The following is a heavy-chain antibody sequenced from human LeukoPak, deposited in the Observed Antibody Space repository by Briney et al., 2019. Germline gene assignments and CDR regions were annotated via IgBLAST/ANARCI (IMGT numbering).Heavy chain of an antibody. CDR3: VKYSSGWYDY. Sequence: GGPLRLSCSASGFTFSSYAIHWVRQAPGKGLEYVSAISDNGGSTYYADSVKGRFTISRDNSKNTLYLQMSSLRAEDTAVYYCVKYSSGWYDYWGQGTLVTVSS. CDR1: GFTFSSYA. CDR2: ISDNGGST. V-gene: IGHV3-64D*06. J-gene: IGHJ4*02. D-gene: IGHD6-19*01.